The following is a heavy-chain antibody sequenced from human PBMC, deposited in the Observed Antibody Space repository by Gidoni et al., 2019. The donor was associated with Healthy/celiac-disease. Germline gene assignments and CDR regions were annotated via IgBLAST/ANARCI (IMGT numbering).Heavy chain of an antibody. J-gene: IGHJ3*02. V-gene: IGHV4-34*01. D-gene: IGHD6-19*01. CDR2: INHSGST. Sequence: QVQLQQWGAGLLKPSETLSLTCAVYGGSFSGYYWSWIRQPPGKGLEWIGEINHSGSTNYNPSLKSRVTISVDTSKNQFSLKLSSVTAADTAVYYCARDPAMLRSSGWGSDAFDIWGQGTMVTVSS. CDR3: ARDPAMLRSSGWGSDAFDI. CDR1: GGSFSGYY.